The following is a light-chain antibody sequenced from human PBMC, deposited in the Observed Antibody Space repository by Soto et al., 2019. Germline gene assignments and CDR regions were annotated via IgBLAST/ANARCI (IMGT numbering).Light chain of an antibody. Sequence: QPVLTQPPSASGTPGQRVTISCSGSSSNIGSNTVNWYQQLPETAPKLLIYSINQRPSGVPDRFSGSKSGTSASLAISGLQSEDEADYYCASWDDSLNGVLFGGGTKLTVL. V-gene: IGLV1-44*01. CDR3: ASWDDSLNGVL. CDR2: SIN. CDR1: SSNIGSNT. J-gene: IGLJ2*01.